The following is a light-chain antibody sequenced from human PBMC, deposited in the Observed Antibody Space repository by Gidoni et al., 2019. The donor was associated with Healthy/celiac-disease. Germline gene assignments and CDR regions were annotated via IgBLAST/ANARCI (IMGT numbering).Light chain of an antibody. Sequence: QSVLTQPPSVSGPPGQRVTISCTGSSPNIGAGYDVHWYQQLPGTAPKLLIYGNSNRPSGVPDRFSGSKSGTSASLAITGLQAEDEADYYCQSYDSSLKVFGTGTKVTVL. J-gene: IGLJ1*01. CDR1: SPNIGAGYD. CDR3: QSYDSSLKV. CDR2: GNS. V-gene: IGLV1-40*01.